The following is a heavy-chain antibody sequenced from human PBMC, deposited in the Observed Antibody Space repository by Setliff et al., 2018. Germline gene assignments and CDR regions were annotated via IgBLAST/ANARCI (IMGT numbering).Heavy chain of an antibody. V-gene: IGHV4-34*01. CDR2: INHSGST. J-gene: IGHJ4*02. CDR1: GGTFSYYY. Sequence: SETLSLTCAASGGTFSYYYWTWIRQPPGKGLEWIGEINHSGSTSYNPSLESRVTISIDTSKNQFSLNLRYVTAADTGLYYCARGRNIKLRLLDSWGQGKPVTVSS. CDR3: ARGRNIKLRLLDS. D-gene: IGHD1-20*01.